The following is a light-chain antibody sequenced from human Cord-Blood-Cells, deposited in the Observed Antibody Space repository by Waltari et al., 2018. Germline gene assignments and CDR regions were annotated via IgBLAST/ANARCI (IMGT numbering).Light chain of an antibody. CDR3: CSYAGSSTFEV. CDR2: EVS. V-gene: IGLV2-23*02. CDR1: SSDVGRYNF. J-gene: IGLJ2*01. Sequence: QSALTQPASVSGSPGQSITTPCTGTSSDVGRYNFVSWYQQHPGKAPKLMIYEVSKRPSGVSNRFSGSKSGNTASLTISGLQAEDEADYYCCSYAGSSTFEVFGGGTKLTVL.